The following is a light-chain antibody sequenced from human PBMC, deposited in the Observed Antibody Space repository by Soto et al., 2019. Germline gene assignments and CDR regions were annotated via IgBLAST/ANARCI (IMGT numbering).Light chain of an antibody. V-gene: IGKV1-5*01. CDR2: DAS. CDR3: QQYNSYSWT. Sequence: DIRMTQSPSTLSTSVGYRVTITCRASQNIRGWLAWYQQKPGKAPKLLIYDASTLESGVPSRFSGSGSGTEFTLTISSLQPDDFATYYCQQYNSYSWTFGQGTKVDIK. CDR1: QNIRGW. J-gene: IGKJ1*01.